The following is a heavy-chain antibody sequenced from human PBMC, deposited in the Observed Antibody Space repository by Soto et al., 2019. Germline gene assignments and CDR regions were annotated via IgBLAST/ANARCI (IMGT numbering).Heavy chain of an antibody. CDR2: IIPIFGTA. Sequence: ASVKVSCKASGGTFSSYAISWVRQAPGQGLEWMGGIIPIFGTANYAQKFQGRVTITADESTSTAYMELSSLRSEDTAVYYCARNNDYVWGSYRNYYYGMDVWGQGTTVTVSS. J-gene: IGHJ6*02. D-gene: IGHD3-16*02. V-gene: IGHV1-69*13. CDR3: ARNNDYVWGSYRNYYYGMDV. CDR1: GGTFSSYA.